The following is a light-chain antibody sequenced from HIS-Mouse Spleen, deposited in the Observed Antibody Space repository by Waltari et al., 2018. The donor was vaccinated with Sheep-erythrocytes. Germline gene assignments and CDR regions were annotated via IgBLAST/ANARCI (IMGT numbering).Light chain of an antibody. J-gene: IGKJ2*01. CDR2: GAS. CDR1: QSVSRN. V-gene: IGKV3-15*01. CDR3: QQYNNWPPPYT. Sequence: EIVMTQPPATLSASPGERATPSCRAGQSVSRNLAWYQQKPGQAPRLLIYGASTRATGIPAWFSGSGSGTEFTLTISSMQSEDFAVYYCQQYNNWPPPYTFGQGTKLEIK.